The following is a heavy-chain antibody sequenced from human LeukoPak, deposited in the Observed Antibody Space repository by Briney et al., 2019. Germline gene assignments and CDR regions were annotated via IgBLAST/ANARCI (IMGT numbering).Heavy chain of an antibody. CDR1: GGSFSGYY. V-gene: IGHV4-34*01. CDR2: INHSGST. CDR3: ARYYYGSGSYFPYSDY. J-gene: IGHJ4*02. Sequence: PSETLSLTCAVYGGSFSGYYWSWIRQPPGKGLEWIGEINHSGSTNYNPSLKSRVTIPVDTSKNQFSLKLSSVTAADTAVYYCARYYYGSGSYFPYSDYWGQGTLVTVSS. D-gene: IGHD3-10*01.